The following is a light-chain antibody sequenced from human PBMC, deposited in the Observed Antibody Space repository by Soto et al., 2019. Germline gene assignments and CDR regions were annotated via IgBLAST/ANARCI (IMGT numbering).Light chain of an antibody. Sequence: RVLTRSPAAQSLSPGERGTLYCSASQSVSSNLAWYQQKPGQAPRLLIYGASTRATGIPARFSGSGSGTEFTLTISSLQSEDFAVYYCQQYNNWPPITFGQGTRLEIK. CDR2: GAS. CDR1: QSVSSN. J-gene: IGKJ5*01. V-gene: IGKV3-15*01. CDR3: QQYNNWPPIT.